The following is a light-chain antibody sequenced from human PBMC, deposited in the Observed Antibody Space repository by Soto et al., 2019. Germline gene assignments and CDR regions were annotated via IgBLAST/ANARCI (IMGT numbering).Light chain of an antibody. CDR2: FNI. J-gene: IGLJ1*01. CDR1: SSNIGSNT. CDR3: AAWDDSLNGYV. V-gene: IGLV1-44*01. Sequence: VLSQPPSASGTPGQRFTISCSLISSNIGSNTVSWYQQFPGTAPKLLIYFNIQRPSGVPDRFSGSKSGTSASLAISGLQSEDEADYYCAAWDDSLNGYVFGTGTKVTVL.